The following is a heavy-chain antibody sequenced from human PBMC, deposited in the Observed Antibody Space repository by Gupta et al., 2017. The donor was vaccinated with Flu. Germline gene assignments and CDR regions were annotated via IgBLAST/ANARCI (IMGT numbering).Heavy chain of an antibody. CDR1: DFIFRNYA. Sequence: EVKLLESGGGSVPPGGSLRLSCGASDFIFRNYAMTWVRQAPGRGLEWVSAISGNGERIYYVEAGKGRFTIYRDKDRETLYLQMNRLRVEDKALYYCAKGSSGHSYDCHKEHWGQGTQVTVSS. J-gene: IGHJ4*02. CDR2: ISGNGERI. V-gene: IGHV3-23*01. D-gene: IGHD3-16*01. CDR3: AKGSSGHSYDCHKEH.